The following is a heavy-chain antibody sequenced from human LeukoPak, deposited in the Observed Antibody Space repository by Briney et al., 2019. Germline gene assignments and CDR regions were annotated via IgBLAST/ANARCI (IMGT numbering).Heavy chain of an antibody. CDR3: ASSRGGGYSGIGYSFDY. CDR1: GFTFSSYW. D-gene: IGHD4-23*01. CDR2: IKEDGSEK. J-gene: IGHJ4*02. Sequence: GGSLRLSCAASGFTFSSYWMSWVRQAPGKGLEWVANIKEDGSEKYYVDSVKGRFTISRDNAKNSLYLQMNSLRADDTAVYYCASSRGGGYSGIGYSFDYWGQGTLVTVSS. V-gene: IGHV3-7*05.